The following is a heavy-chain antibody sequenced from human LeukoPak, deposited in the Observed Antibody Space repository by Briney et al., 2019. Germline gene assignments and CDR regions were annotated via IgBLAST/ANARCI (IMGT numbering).Heavy chain of an antibody. Sequence: NPSETLSLTCTVSGGSISSYYWSWIRQPPGKGLEWIGYIYYSGSTNYNPSLKSRVTISVDTSKNQFSLKLSSVTAADTAVYYCARQGREDNWFDPWGQGTLVTVSS. CDR3: ARQGREDNWFDP. J-gene: IGHJ5*02. CDR2: IYYSGST. CDR1: GGSISSYY. V-gene: IGHV4-59*01. D-gene: IGHD5-24*01.